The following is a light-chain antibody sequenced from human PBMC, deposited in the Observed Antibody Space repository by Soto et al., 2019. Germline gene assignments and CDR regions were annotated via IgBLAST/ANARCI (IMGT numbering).Light chain of an antibody. CDR3: QQVHDYPIT. J-gene: IGKJ4*01. Sequence: DIQLTQSPSFLSASVGDRVTVTCRSSQDIRSYLAWYQQKPGKAPKVLIYGASTLQSGVPPRFGGSGSGTVFTLTISSLQPEDFANYFCQQVHDYPITFGGGTKVDIK. CDR1: QDIRSY. CDR2: GAS. V-gene: IGKV1-9*01.